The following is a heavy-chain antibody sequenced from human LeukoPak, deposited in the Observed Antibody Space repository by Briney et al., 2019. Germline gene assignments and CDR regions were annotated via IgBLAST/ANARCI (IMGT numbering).Heavy chain of an antibody. CDR1: GFTFSSYS. V-gene: IGHV3-21*01. J-gene: IGHJ6*03. D-gene: IGHD2-15*01. Sequence: GGSLRLSCAASGFTFSSYSMNWVRQAPGKGLEWVSSISSSSSYIYYADSVKGRFTISRDNAKNSLYLQMNSLRAEDTAVYYCARVSRVAATYYYYYMDVWGKGTTVTISS. CDR2: ISSSSSYI. CDR3: ARVSRVAATYYYYYMDV.